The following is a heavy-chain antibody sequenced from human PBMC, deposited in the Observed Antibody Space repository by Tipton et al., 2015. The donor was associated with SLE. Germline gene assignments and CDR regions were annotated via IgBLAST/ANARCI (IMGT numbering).Heavy chain of an antibody. CDR2: MFDIATT. CDR3: ARVYRPDWYFDL. D-gene: IGHD5/OR15-5a*01. J-gene: IGHJ2*01. CDR1: GDSISSYY. Sequence: TLSLTCTVSGDSISSYYWSWIRQHPGKGLEWIGYMFDIATTYYSPSLKSRVTTSIDASENQFSLKLSSVTAADTAVYYCARVYRPDWYFDLWGRGTLVTVSS. V-gene: IGHV4-31*03.